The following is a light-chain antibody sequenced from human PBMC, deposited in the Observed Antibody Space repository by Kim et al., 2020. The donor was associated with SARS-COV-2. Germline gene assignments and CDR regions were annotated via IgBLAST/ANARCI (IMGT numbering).Light chain of an antibody. CDR2: DVK. CDR1: SSDIGNYNY. J-gene: IGLJ1*01. Sequence: GQSITISCTGTSSDIGNYNYVSWYQQDPGKAPNLMIYDVKKLPSGISNRFSGSKSDNTASLTISGLQAEDEADYYCNSYTTNNTWVFGTGTKVTVL. V-gene: IGLV2-14*04. CDR3: NSYTTNNTWV.